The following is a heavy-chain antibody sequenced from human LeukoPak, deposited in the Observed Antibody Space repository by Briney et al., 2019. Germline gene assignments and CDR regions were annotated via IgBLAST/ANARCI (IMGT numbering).Heavy chain of an antibody. V-gene: IGHV5-10-1*01. CDR2: IDPSDSYS. J-gene: IGHJ4*02. CDR3: ARHLSSITSCPTY. CDR1: GYRFTSYW. D-gene: IGHD2-2*01. Sequence: GESLKISCKVSGYRFTSYWITWVRQVPGKGLEWMGTIDPSDSYSNYSPSFQGQVTISADKSVSTAYLHWSSLKASDTAIYYCARHLSSITSCPTYWGQGTLATVSS.